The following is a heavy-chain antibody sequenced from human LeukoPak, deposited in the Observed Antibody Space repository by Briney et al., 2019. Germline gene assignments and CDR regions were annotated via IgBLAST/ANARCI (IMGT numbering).Heavy chain of an antibody. V-gene: IGHV1-46*01. CDR1: GYTFTSYH. CDR2: INPSGGST. D-gene: IGHD3-22*01. CDR3: ARGGENYDSSGYPNWYFDL. Sequence: GASVKVSCKASGYTFTSYHMHWVRQAPGQGLEWMGIINPSGGSTSYAQKFQGRVTMTRDMSTSTVYMELSSLRSEDTAVYYCARGGENYDSSGYPNWYFDLWGRGTLVTVSS. J-gene: IGHJ2*01.